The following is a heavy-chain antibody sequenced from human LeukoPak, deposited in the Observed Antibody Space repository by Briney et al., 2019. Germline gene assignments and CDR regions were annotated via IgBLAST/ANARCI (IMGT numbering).Heavy chain of an antibody. Sequence: GRSLRLSCAASGFTFSSYGMHWVRQAPGKGLEWVAVISYDGSNKYYADSVKGRFTISRDNSKNTLYLQMNSLRAEDTAVYYCAKDGGGYCSGGSCYPCRLDYWGQGTLVTVSS. CDR1: GFTFSSYG. J-gene: IGHJ4*02. D-gene: IGHD2-15*01. CDR3: AKDGGGYCSGGSCYPCRLDY. V-gene: IGHV3-30*18. CDR2: ISYDGSNK.